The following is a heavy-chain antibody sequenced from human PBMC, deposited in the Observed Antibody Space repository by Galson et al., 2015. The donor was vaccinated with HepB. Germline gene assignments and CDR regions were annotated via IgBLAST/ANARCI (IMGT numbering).Heavy chain of an antibody. V-gene: IGHV1-18*01. CDR2: ISAYNGNT. J-gene: IGHJ4*02. D-gene: IGHD3-22*01. CDR1: GYTFTSYG. Sequence: SVKVSCKASGYTFTSYGISWVRQAPGQGLEWMGWISAYNGNTNYAQKLQGRVTMTTDTSTSTAYMELRSLRSDDTAVYYCARSSNYYDRSGELDYWGQGTLVTVSS. CDR3: ARSSNYYDRSGELDY.